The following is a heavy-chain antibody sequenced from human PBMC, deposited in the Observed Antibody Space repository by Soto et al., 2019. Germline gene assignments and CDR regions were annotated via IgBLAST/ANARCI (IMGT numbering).Heavy chain of an antibody. CDR1: GVSISSGGSY. Sequence: QVQLQESGPGLVKPSQTLSLTCTVSGVSISSGGSYWSWIRQHPGKGLEWIGYIHYSGSTYYNPSLRGRLTVSIDTSMNQFSLRLTPVTAADTAVYYCARVVRDYGDFSAIDSWGQGTLVTVSS. D-gene: IGHD4-17*01. V-gene: IGHV4-31*03. CDR2: IHYSGST. J-gene: IGHJ4*02. CDR3: ARVVRDYGDFSAIDS.